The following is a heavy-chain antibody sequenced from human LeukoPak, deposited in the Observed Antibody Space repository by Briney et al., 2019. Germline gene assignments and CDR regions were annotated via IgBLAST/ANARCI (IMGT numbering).Heavy chain of an antibody. Sequence: GASVKVFCKASGYTFTTYGISWVRQAPGQGLEWMGWINAYNGNTNYAQKLQGRVTMTTDTSTSTAYMELRSLRSDDTAVYYCARPRGSSGCGDFDYWGQGTLVTVSS. CDR1: GYTFTTYG. D-gene: IGHD6-19*01. CDR2: INAYNGNT. CDR3: ARPRGSSGCGDFDY. J-gene: IGHJ4*02. V-gene: IGHV1-18*01.